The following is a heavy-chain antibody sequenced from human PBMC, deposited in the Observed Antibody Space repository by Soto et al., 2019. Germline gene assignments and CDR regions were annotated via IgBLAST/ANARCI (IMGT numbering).Heavy chain of an antibody. CDR2: ISTHNGDT. Sequence: ASVKVSGKSSGYTVTSYGISWVRQAPGQGLEWMGWISTHNGDTNFAQKFQGRVTLTTDTSTNTAYMDLRSLTSDDTAVYYCARGYDILTGLAYYYGIDVWGKGTMVTVSS. V-gene: IGHV1-18*01. CDR3: ARGYDILTGLAYYYGIDV. D-gene: IGHD3-9*01. CDR1: GYTVTSYG. J-gene: IGHJ6*04.